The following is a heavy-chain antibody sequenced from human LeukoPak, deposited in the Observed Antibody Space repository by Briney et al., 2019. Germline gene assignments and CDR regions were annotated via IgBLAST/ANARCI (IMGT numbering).Heavy chain of an antibody. J-gene: IGHJ4*02. CDR3: ARSSGTGPFSY. D-gene: IGHD6-25*01. V-gene: IGHV4-39*02. Sequence: PSETLSLTCTVSGDSISRSTYYWAWIRQPPGKGLEWIGSVYYGRSPYFNPSLASRATISVDTYKNHFSLKMRSVTAADTAVSYCARSSGTGPFSYWGQGTLVTVSS. CDR2: VYYGRSP. CDR1: GDSISRSTYY.